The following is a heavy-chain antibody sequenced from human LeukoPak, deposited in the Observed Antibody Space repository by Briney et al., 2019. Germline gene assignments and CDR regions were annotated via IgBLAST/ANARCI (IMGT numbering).Heavy chain of an antibody. V-gene: IGHV3-48*02. CDR3: ARVWQDNSGVDY. Sequence: GGSLRLSCAASGFTFSDYHIDWVRQAPGKGLEWLSYISSTSTSMNYADSVRGRFAISRDNAKNSLYLQMNSLRDEDTAVYYCARVWQDNSGVDYWGQGTLVTVSS. CDR1: GFTFSDYH. D-gene: IGHD2-21*01. J-gene: IGHJ4*02. CDR2: ISSTSTSM.